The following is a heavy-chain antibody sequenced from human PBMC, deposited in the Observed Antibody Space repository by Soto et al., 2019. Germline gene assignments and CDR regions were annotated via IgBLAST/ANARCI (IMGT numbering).Heavy chain of an antibody. J-gene: IGHJ5*02. D-gene: IGHD3-10*02. CDR1: GDSIRSSSY. CDR2: IYSTGNT. V-gene: IGHV4-38-2*02. CDR3: ARTLFGWGIWFDP. Sequence: PSETLSLTCTVSGDSIRSSSYWGWIRQPPGKGLEWIGSIYSTGNTYYNPSLNSQVTISVDTSKNQFSLKLSSVTAAGTAVYYCARTLFGWGIWFDPWGQGTLVTVSS.